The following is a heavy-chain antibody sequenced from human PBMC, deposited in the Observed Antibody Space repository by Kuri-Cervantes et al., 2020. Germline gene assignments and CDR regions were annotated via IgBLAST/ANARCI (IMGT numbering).Heavy chain of an antibody. V-gene: IGHV3-20*04. D-gene: IGHD3-22*01. CDR2: INWNGGST. Sequence: GGSLRLSCAASGFTFSNYAMSWVRQAPGKGLEWVSGINWNGGSTGYADSVKGRFTISRDNAKNSLYLQMNSLRAEDTAVYYCARDRPITMTVDDYYYYGMDVWGQGTTVTVSS. J-gene: IGHJ6*02. CDR3: ARDRPITMTVDDYYYYGMDV. CDR1: GFTFSNYA.